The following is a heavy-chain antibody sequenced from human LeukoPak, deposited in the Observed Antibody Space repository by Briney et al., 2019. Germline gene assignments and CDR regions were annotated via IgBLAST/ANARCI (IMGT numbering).Heavy chain of an antibody. CDR1: GEPFSGYY. CDR2: SNHGGST. J-gene: IGHJ3*02. CDR3: ARISSTSLGASDI. V-gene: IGHV4-34*01. D-gene: IGHD2-2*01. Sequence: PSETLSLTCGVYGEPFSGYYWSWTRQPPGKGLEWIGESNHGGSTNYNASLKSRVTMSLDASKNQFSLKLSSVTAVDTAVYYCARISSTSLGASDIWGQGTMVTVSS.